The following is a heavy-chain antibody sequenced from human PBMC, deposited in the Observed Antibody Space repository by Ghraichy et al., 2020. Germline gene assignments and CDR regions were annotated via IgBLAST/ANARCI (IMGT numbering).Heavy chain of an antibody. D-gene: IGHD5-18*01. CDR1: GGSVSSGSYY. Sequence: SETLSLTCTVSGGSVSSGSYYWSWIRQPPGKGLEWIGYIYYSGSTNYNPSLKSRVTISVDTSKNQFSLKLSSVTAADTAVYYCARVLRTAMVTLAFDIWGQGTIVTFSS. J-gene: IGHJ3*02. V-gene: IGHV4-61*01. CDR3: ARVLRTAMVTLAFDI. CDR2: IYYSGST.